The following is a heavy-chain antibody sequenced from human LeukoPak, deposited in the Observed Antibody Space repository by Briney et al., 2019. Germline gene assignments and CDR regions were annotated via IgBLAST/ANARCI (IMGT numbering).Heavy chain of an antibody. D-gene: IGHD2-21*02. Sequence: SETLSLTCTVSGGSISSYYWSWIRQPPGKGLEWIGYIYYSGSTYYNPSLKSRVTISVDTSKNQFSLKLSSVTAADTAVYFCASYCGGDCYSAFDIWGQGTMVTVSS. CDR3: ASYCGGDCYSAFDI. CDR1: GGSISSYY. V-gene: IGHV4-59*08. CDR2: IYYSGST. J-gene: IGHJ3*02.